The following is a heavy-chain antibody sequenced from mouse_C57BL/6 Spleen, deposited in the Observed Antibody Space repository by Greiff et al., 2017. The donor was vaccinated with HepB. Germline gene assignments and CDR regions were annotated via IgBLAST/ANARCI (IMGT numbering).Heavy chain of an antibody. Sequence: EVQLQQSGPVLVKPGASVKMSCKASGYTFTDYYMNWVKQSHGKSLEWIGVINPYNGGTSYNQKFKGKATLTVDKSSSTAYMELNSLTSKDSAVYYCARGEGYDYPFAYWGQGTLVTVSA. V-gene: IGHV1-19*01. CDR1: GYTFTDYY. D-gene: IGHD2-4*01. CDR2: INPYNGGT. J-gene: IGHJ3*01. CDR3: ARGEGYDYPFAY.